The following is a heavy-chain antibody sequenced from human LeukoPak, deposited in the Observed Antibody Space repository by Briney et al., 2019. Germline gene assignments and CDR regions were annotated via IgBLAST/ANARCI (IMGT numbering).Heavy chain of an antibody. CDR1: GGSISSYY. V-gene: IGHV4-59*01. CDR3: ARVRVPAAILEPLGAFDI. CDR2: IYYSGST. J-gene: IGHJ3*02. D-gene: IGHD2-2*01. Sequence: SETLSLTCTVSGGSISSYYWSWIRQPPGKGLEWIGYIYYSGSTNYNPSLKSRVTISVDTSKNQFSLKLSSVTAADTAVYYCARVRVPAAILEPLGAFDIWGQGTMVTVSS.